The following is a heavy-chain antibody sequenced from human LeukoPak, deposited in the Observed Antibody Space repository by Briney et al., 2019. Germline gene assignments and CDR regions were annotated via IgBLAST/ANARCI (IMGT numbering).Heavy chain of an antibody. CDR2: FDPEDGEL. J-gene: IGHJ4*02. CDR3: ARDLIAAAGTGSIY. CDR1: GYTLTELS. D-gene: IGHD6-13*01. Sequence: ASVKVSCKVSGYTLTELSIHWVRQAPGKGLEWLGGFDPEDGELISAQKLQGRVTMTTDTSTNTAYMELRSLRSDDTAVYYCARDLIAAAGTGSIYWGQGTLVTVSS. V-gene: IGHV1-24*01.